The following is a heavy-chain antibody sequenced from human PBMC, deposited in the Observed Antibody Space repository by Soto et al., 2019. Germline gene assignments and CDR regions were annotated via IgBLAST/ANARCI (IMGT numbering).Heavy chain of an antibody. Sequence: QVQLQESGPGLVKPSQTLSLTCTVSGGSISSGDYYWSWIRQPPGKGLEWIGYIYYSGSTYYNPSLKSRVTISVHTSKNQFSLKLSSVTAADTAVYYCARDKRITIFGVVIEGDPTDYYGMDVWGQGTTVTVSS. CDR3: ARDKRITIFGVVIEGDPTDYYGMDV. CDR2: IYYSGST. J-gene: IGHJ6*02. CDR1: GGSISSGDYY. D-gene: IGHD3-3*01. V-gene: IGHV4-30-4*01.